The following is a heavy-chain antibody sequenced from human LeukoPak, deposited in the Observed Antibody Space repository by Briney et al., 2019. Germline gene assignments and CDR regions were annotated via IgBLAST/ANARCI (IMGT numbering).Heavy chain of an antibody. CDR3: ARDGVGSTYDY. CDR1: GGSISSGSYY. Sequence: SETLSLTCTVSGGSISSGSYYWSWIRQPAGKGLEWIGRIYTSGSTNYNPSLKSRVTISVDTSKNQFSLKLSSVTAADTAVYYCARDGVGSTYDYWGQGTLITVSS. J-gene: IGHJ4*02. V-gene: IGHV4-61*02. CDR2: IYTSGST. D-gene: IGHD1-26*01.